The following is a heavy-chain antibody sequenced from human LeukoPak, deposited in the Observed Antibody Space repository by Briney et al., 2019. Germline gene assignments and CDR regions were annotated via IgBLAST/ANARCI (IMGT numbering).Heavy chain of an antibody. J-gene: IGHJ3*02. CDR3: ARALNDAFDI. Sequence: RGSLRLSCAASGFTFSDYYTGWIRQAPGKGPEWISYITSIGSSVYYPDSVRGRLTISRDNAKNSLFLQINSLRAEDTARFYCARALNDAFDIWGKGTMVTVSS. CDR2: ITSIGSSV. CDR1: GFTFSDYY. V-gene: IGHV3-11*01.